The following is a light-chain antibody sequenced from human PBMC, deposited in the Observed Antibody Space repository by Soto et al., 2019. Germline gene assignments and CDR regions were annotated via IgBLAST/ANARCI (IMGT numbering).Light chain of an antibody. V-gene: IGKV1-39*01. CDR2: AAS. Sequence: IQLTQSPSSLSASVGDRVTITCRASQDIAIYLAWYQQKPGEAPKLLIYAASTLYGGVPSRFSGSGSGTDFTLTIISLQPEDFATYFCQQSYSDPWTFGQGTKVDIK. J-gene: IGKJ1*01. CDR1: QDIAIY. CDR3: QQSYSDPWT.